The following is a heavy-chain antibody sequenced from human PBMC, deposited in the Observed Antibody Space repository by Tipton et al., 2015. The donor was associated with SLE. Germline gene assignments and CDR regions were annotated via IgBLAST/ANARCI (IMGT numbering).Heavy chain of an antibody. D-gene: IGHD3-3*01. CDR2: VSNNGDKT. CDR3: ARGGLYYDFWSGLDH. J-gene: IGHJ4*02. Sequence: SLRLSCAASGLAFNTYAMHWVRQAPGKGLEYVAAVSNNGDKTDYANSVKGRFTISRDNSKDTVFLQMDSLRHEDMGVYFCARGGLYYDFWSGLDHWGQGTLVPVSS. V-gene: IGHV3-64*01. CDR1: GLAFNTYA.